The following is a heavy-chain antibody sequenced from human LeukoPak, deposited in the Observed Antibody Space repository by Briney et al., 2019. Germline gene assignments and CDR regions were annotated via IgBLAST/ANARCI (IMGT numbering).Heavy chain of an antibody. CDR3: AKDMHYFQSDY. CDR1: GFTFSNYW. J-gene: IGHJ4*02. D-gene: IGHD3-10*01. CDR2: IKQDGSEK. Sequence: GGSLRPSCTASGFTFSNYWMTWVRQAPGKGLEWVASIKQDGSEKQYVGSVRGRFTISRDNAKNVLDLQMDSLTAEDTALYYCAKDMHYFQSDYWGQGTLVTVSS. V-gene: IGHV3-7*01.